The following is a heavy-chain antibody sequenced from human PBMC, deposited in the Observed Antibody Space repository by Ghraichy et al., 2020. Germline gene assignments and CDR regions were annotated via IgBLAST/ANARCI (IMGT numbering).Heavy chain of an antibody. Sequence: WGSLRLSCAASGFTFTSFSMSWVRQAPGKGLEWVASVRFDGSDTFYADSVKGRFTISKDNSKNTLYLQMNSLRPEDTAVYYCAKVIPTPWDAWGQGTLVSVSS. V-gene: IGHV3-30*02. CDR3: AKVIPTPWDA. CDR1: GFTFTSFS. J-gene: IGHJ5*02. D-gene: IGHD2-21*01. CDR2: VRFDGSDT.